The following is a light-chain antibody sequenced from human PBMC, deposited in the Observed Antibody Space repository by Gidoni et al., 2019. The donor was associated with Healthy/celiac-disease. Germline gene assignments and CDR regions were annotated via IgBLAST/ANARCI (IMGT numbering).Light chain of an antibody. Sequence: DIQIPQSPSTLSASVGDRVTITCRASQSISSWLAWYQQKPGKAPKLLIYKASSVESGVPSRFSGRGSGTEFTLTISSLQPDEFATYYCQKYNSYSWTSGQXTKVEIK. CDR1: QSISSW. CDR2: KAS. V-gene: IGKV1-5*03. J-gene: IGKJ1*01. CDR3: QKYNSYSWT.